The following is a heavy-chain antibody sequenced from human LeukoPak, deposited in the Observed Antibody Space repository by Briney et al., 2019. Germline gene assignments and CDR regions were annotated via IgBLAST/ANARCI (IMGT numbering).Heavy chain of an antibody. D-gene: IGHD2-2*02. CDR2: INHSGSI. CDR3: ARGHRYPGSDY. J-gene: IGHJ4*02. Sequence: SETLSLTCAVYGGSFSGYYWSWIRQPPGKGLEWIGEINHSGSINYNPSLKSRVTISVDTSKNQFSLKLSSVTAADTAVYYCARGHRYPGSDYWGQGTLVTVSS. V-gene: IGHV4-34*01. CDR1: GGSFSGYY.